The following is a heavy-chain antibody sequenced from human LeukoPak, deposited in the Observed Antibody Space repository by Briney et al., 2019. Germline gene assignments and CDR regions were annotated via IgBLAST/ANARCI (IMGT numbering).Heavy chain of an antibody. CDR1: GFTFSSYA. V-gene: IGHV3-30-3*01. CDR3: ARDLSAVAGFDY. Sequence: TGGSLRLSCAASGFTFSSYAMHWARQAPGKGLEWVAVISYDGSNKYYADSVKGRFTISRDNSKNTLYLQMNSLRAEDTAVYYCARDLSAVAGFDYWGQGTLVTVSS. CDR2: ISYDGSNK. D-gene: IGHD6-19*01. J-gene: IGHJ4*02.